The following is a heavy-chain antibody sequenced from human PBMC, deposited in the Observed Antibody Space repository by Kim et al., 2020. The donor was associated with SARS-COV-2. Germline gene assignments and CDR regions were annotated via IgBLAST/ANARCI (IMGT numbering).Heavy chain of an antibody. J-gene: IGHJ5*02. CDR3: ARSRDGHTHGLS. Sequence: GGSPRLSCATSGFTFSNHGMHWARQAPGKGLEWVAAIWYDESGKFYAGSVRGRFTISRDNSKNTLYLQMDSLRVEDTAVYYCARSRDGHTHGLSWGQGTL. V-gene: IGHV3-33*01. CDR2: IWYDESGK. D-gene: IGHD2-21*02. CDR1: GFTFSNHG.